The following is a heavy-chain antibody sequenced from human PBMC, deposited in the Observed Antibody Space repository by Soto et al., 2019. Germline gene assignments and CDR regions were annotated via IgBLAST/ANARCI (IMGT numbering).Heavy chain of an antibody. CDR1: GFTSGSYS. V-gene: IGHV3-21*01. Sequence: GASLRLACAAYGFTSGSYSMNCVRQAPGKGLDSVSPITSSSSYIYYADSVEGRFTISRHNPKHPLRLQMHSLRAGHTAVYYRARIFIDYSSGPLGFDPWRQGTLVT. CDR3: ARIFIDYSSGPLGFDP. D-gene: IGHD3-22*01. J-gene: IGHJ5*02. CDR2: ITSSSSYI.